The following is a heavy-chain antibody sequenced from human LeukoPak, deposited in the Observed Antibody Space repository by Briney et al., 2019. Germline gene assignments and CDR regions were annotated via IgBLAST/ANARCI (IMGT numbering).Heavy chain of an antibody. V-gene: IGHV1-69*04. Sequence: ASVKVSCKASGDTFSSYAINWVRQAPGQGPEWMGRITPFLGIANYPQKLQGRVTITADESTTTAYMELSSLSSEDTAVYYCAREACREMGVMWPRLGGQDCRYDYWGQGTLVTVSS. CDR3: AREACREMGVMWPRLGGQDCRYDY. CDR2: ITPFLGIA. D-gene: IGHD3-16*01. J-gene: IGHJ4*02. CDR1: GDTFSSYA.